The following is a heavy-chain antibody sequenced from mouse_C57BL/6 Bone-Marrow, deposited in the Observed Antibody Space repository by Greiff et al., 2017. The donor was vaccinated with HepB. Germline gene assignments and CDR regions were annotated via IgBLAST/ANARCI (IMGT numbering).Heavy chain of an antibody. D-gene: IGHD1-1*01. Sequence: VKLMESGAELARPGALVKLSCKASGYTFTSYGISWVKQRTGQGLEWIGEIYPRSGNTYYNEKFKGKATLTADKSASTAYMELRSLTSEDSAVYFCAEAYYYGSSSYWYFDVWGTGTTVTVSS. J-gene: IGHJ1*03. CDR1: GYTFTSYG. CDR3: AEAYYYGSSSYWYFDV. V-gene: IGHV1-81*01. CDR2: IYPRSGNT.